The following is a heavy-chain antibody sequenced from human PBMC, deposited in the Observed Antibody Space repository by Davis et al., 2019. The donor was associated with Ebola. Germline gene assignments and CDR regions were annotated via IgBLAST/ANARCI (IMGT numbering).Heavy chain of an antibody. CDR3: ARGPSVVGLDY. D-gene: IGHD1-26*01. CDR2: INHSGST. J-gene: IGHJ4*02. V-gene: IGHV4-39*07. Sequence: SETLSLTCTVSGGSISSGGYYWSWIRQHPGKGLEWIGEINHSGSTNYNPSLKSRVTISVDTSKNQFSLKLSSVTAADTAVYYCARGPSVVGLDYWGQGTLVTVSS. CDR1: GGSISSGGYY.